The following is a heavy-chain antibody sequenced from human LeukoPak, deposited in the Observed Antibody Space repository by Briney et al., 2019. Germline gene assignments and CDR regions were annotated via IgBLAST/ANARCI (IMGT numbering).Heavy chain of an antibody. J-gene: IGHJ4*02. CDR3: AREPANYYDSSGYYWFRARRANRHDY. D-gene: IGHD3-22*01. V-gene: IGHV4-34*01. Sequence: PSETLSLTCAVYGGSFSGYYWRWIRQPPGKGLEWIGEINHSGSTNYNPSLKSRVTISVDTSKNQFSLKLSSVTAADTAVYYCAREPANYYDSSGYYWFRARRANRHDYWGQGTLVTVSS. CDR2: INHSGST. CDR1: GGSFSGYY.